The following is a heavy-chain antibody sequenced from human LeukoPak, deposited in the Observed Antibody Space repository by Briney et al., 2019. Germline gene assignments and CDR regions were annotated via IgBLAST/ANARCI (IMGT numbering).Heavy chain of an antibody. CDR3: ARDRGTTSSSGWYFDP. D-gene: IGHD2-2*01. CDR2: INSDGSST. CDR1: GFTFSNYW. J-gene: IGHJ2*01. Sequence: PGGSLRLSCAASGFTFSNYWMHWVRQAPGKGLVCVSRINSDGSSTIYADSVKGRFTISRDNAKNTLYLQMNSLRAEDTAVYYCARDRGTTSSSGWYFDPWGRGTLVTVSS. V-gene: IGHV3-74*01.